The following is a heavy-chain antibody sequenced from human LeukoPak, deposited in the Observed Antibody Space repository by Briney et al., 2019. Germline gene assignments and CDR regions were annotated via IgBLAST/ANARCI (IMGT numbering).Heavy chain of an antibody. CDR2: ISSSSSTI. Sequence: GRSLRLSCAASGFTFSSYSMNWVRQAPGKGLEWVSYISSSSSTIYYADSVKGRFTISRDNAKNSLYLQMNSLRAEDTAVYYCARVGYSYGYDYWGQGTLVTVSS. CDR3: ARVGYSYGYDY. D-gene: IGHD5-18*01. CDR1: GFTFSSYS. J-gene: IGHJ4*02. V-gene: IGHV3-48*01.